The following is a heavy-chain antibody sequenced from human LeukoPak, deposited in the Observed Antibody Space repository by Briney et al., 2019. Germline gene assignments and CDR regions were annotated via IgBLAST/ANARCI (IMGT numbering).Heavy chain of an antibody. V-gene: IGHV1-8*01. CDR1: GYTFTSYD. D-gene: IGHD3-3*01. J-gene: IGHJ4*02. CDR3: ARGGSYDFWSGYRGTPLFDY. CDR2: MNPNSGNT. Sequence: ASVKVSCKASGYTFTSYDINWVRQATGQGLEWMGWMNPNSGNTGYAQKFQGRVTMTRNTSISTAYMELSSLRSEDTALYYCARGGSYDFWSGYRGTPLFDYWGQGTLVTVSS.